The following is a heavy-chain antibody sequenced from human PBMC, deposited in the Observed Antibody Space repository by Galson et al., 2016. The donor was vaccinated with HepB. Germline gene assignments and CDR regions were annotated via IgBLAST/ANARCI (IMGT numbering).Heavy chain of an antibody. D-gene: IGHD3-10*01. Sequence: SLRLSCAASGFTFSNYAVSWVRQAPGKGLEWVSLITGTGGSTFYADSVKGRFTISRDNSRNTLYLQVNSLRTEDTAVYYCANLPRFGFDSWGQGTLVTVSS. CDR3: ANLPRFGFDS. CDR1: GFTFSNYA. CDR2: ITGTGGST. J-gene: IGHJ4*02. V-gene: IGHV3-23*01.